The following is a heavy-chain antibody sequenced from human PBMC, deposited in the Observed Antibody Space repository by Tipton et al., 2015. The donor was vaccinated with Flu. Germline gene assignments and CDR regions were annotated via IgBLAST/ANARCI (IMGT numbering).Heavy chain of an antibody. D-gene: IGHD5-18*01. CDR1: GFTFSSYA. V-gene: IGHV3-23*01. Sequence: SLRLSCAASGFTFSSYAMSWVRQAPGKGLEWVSAISGSGGSTYYADSVKGRFTISRDNSKNTLYLQMNSLRAEDTAVYYCAKFPGYSYGYKGHDYWGQGTLVTVSS. J-gene: IGHJ4*02. CDR2: ISGSGGST. CDR3: AKFPGYSYGYKGHDY.